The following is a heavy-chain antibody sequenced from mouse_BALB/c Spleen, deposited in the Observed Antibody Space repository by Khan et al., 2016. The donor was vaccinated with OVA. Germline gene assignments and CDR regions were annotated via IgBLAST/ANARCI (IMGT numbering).Heavy chain of an antibody. D-gene: IGHD1-2*01. CDR2: INTNTGEP. CDR1: GYTFTNYG. J-gene: IGHJ4*01. V-gene: IGHV9-3*02. CDR3: ARRFRTAYPLYYYSMDY. Sequence: QIQLVQSGPELKKPGETVKISCKASGYTFTNYGMNWVKQAPGKGLKWMGWINTNTGEPTYAEEFKGRFAFSLETSASTAYLQINNLKNEDTASYFCARRFRTAYPLYYYSMDYWGQRTSVNVSS.